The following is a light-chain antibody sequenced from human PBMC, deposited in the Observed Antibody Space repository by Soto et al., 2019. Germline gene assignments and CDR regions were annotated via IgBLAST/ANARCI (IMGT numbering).Light chain of an antibody. CDR1: STDVGDFNY. Sequence: QSALTQPASVSGSPGRSVTISCTGTSTDVGDFNYVSWYQHLPGRAPKLIIYDVTNRPSGISYRFSASQSGRTASLTISGLQAEDGADYYCSSYSSSTTHVVFGGGTKVTVL. CDR2: DVT. J-gene: IGLJ2*01. CDR3: SSYSSSTTHVV. V-gene: IGLV2-14*03.